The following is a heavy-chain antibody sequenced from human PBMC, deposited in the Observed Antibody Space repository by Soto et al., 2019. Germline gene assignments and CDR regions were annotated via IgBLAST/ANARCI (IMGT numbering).Heavy chain of an antibody. J-gene: IGHJ1*01. CDR1: GFTFSSYA. D-gene: IGHD1-26*01. CDR2: ISYDGSNK. CDR3: ARDSGSYLGVGYFQH. V-gene: IGHV3-30*04. Sequence: GGSLRLSCAASGFTFSSYAMHWVRQAPGKGLEWVAVISYDGSNKYYADSVKGRFTISRDNSKNTLYLQMNSLRAEDTAVYYCARDSGSYLGVGYFQHWGQGTLVTVSS.